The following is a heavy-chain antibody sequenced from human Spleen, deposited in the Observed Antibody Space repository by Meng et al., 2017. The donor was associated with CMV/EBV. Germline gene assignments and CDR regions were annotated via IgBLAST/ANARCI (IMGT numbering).Heavy chain of an antibody. J-gene: IGHJ5*02. CDR1: AYTFTGYY. CDR3: ATARLGNWYDP. CDR2: INPNSGGT. V-gene: IGHV1-2*02. Sequence: CKASAYTFTGYYVHWVRQAPGQGLEWMGWINPNSGGTNYAQKFQGRVTMTRDSSINTAYMELSSLRSDDTAVYYCATARLGNWYDPWGQGTLVTVSS.